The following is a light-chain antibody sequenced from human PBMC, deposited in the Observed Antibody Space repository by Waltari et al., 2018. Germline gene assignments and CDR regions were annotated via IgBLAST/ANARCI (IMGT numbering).Light chain of an antibody. CDR1: QSITIY. Sequence: DIQMTQSPSSLSASVGDRLTITCRASQSITIYLNWYQHKPGKAPKLLIYAASSLQGGVPTRFSGSGSGTDFNLTISTLQPEDFATYYCQQSYSALTFGGGTKVEIK. CDR3: QQSYSALT. CDR2: AAS. V-gene: IGKV1-39*01. J-gene: IGKJ4*01.